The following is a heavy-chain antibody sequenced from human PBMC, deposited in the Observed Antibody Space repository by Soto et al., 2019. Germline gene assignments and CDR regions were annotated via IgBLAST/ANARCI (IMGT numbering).Heavy chain of an antibody. CDR3: ARAYYGGGWYLGACDI. V-gene: IGHV1-69*12. Sequence: QVQLVQSGAEVKKPGSSVKVSCKASGGTFSSYAISWVRQAPGQGLEWMGGIIPIFGTANYAQKFQGRVTINAVESTSTAYMELSRRSSEDKAVYYCARAYYGGGWYLGACDIWGQGTMVTVSS. CDR1: GGTFSSYA. J-gene: IGHJ3*02. D-gene: IGHD6-19*01. CDR2: IIPIFGTA.